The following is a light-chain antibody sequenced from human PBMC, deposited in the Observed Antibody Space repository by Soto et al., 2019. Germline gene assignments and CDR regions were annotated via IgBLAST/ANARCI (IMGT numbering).Light chain of an antibody. CDR1: QSVSSN. Sequence: EIVMTQSPATLSVSPGERATLSCRASQSVSSNLAWYQQKPGQAPRLLICGASTRATGVPARFSGSASGTEFTLTVSILQSEDFAVYYCQQYNNWPRTFGQGTKVDI. V-gene: IGKV3-15*01. J-gene: IGKJ1*01. CDR3: QQYNNWPRT. CDR2: GAS.